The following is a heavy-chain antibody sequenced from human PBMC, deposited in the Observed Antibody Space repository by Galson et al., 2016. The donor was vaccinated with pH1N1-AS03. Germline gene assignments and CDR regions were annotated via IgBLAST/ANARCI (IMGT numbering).Heavy chain of an antibody. J-gene: IGHJ4*02. CDR1: RFTFSSYA. V-gene: IGHV3-23*01. CDR2: IAGGGVTT. D-gene: IGHD2-15*01. CDR3: ARLSLGYCAY. Sequence: SCAASRFTFSSYAMSWVRQAPGKGLEWVSAIAGGGVTTYYADSVKGRFTISRDNSKNTLYLRINSLRAEDTAIYYCARLSLGYCAYWGQGTLVTVSS.